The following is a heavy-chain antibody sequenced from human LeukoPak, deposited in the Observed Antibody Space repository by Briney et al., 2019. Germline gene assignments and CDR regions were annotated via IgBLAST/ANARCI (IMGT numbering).Heavy chain of an antibody. J-gene: IGHJ6*03. Sequence: GGSLRLSCAASGFTFSSYGMHWVRQAPGKGLEWVAFIRYDGSNKYYADSVKGRFTISRDNSKNTLYLQMNSLRAEDTAVYYCAKEGGVANWGYYYYYYYMDVWGKGTTVTVSS. CDR3: AKEGGVANWGYYYYYYYMDV. CDR2: IRYDGSNK. CDR1: GFTFSSYG. V-gene: IGHV3-30*02. D-gene: IGHD7-27*01.